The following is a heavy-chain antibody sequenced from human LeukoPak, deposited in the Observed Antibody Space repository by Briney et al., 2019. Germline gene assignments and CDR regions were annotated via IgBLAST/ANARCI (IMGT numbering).Heavy chain of an antibody. J-gene: IGHJ6*03. CDR1: GFTFSSYW. CDR2: IKQDGSEK. Sequence: GGSLRLSCAASGFTFSSYWMSWVRQAPGKGLEWVANIKQDGSEKYYVDSVKGRFTISRDNAKNSLYLQMHSLRAEDTAVYYCAREGYSYGYPHYYYMDVWGKGTTVTVSS. V-gene: IGHV3-7*01. D-gene: IGHD5-18*01. CDR3: AREGYSYGYPHYYYMDV.